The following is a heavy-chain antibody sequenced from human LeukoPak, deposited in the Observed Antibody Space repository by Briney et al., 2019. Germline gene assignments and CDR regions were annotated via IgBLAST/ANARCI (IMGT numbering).Heavy chain of an antibody. CDR3: AREVRSAWASFDP. V-gene: IGHV4-39*07. CDR2: INHSGST. J-gene: IGHJ5*02. Sequence: KTSETLSLTCTVSGGSISGSSYYWSWIRQPPGKGLEWIGEINHSGSTNYNPSLKSRVTISVDTSKNQFSLKVTSVTAADTAVYYCAREVRSAWASFDPWGQGTLVTVSS. D-gene: IGHD1-26*01. CDR1: GGSISGSSYY.